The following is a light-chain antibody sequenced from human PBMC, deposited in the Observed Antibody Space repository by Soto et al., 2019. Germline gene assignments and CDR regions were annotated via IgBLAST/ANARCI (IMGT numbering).Light chain of an antibody. CDR3: LLFYRDAWV. V-gene: IGLV7-43*01. CDR2: STS. J-gene: IGLJ3*02. Sequence: QAVVTQEPSLTVSPGGTVTLTCAYSTGAVTSGYYANWFQQKPGQAPRALISSTSKKHSWTPARFSGSLLGGKAALTLSGVQPEDEAEYYCLLFYRDAWVFGGGTKVTVL. CDR1: TGAVTSGYY.